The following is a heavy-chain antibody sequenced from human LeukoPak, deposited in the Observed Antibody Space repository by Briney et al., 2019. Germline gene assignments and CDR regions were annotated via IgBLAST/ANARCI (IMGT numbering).Heavy chain of an antibody. Sequence: SETLSLTCTVSGDSISSYCWSWIPQPPGKGLEWIGYIYHSGNTNSNPSLKSRVTISVDTTKNQFSLKLSSVTAADTAVYYCARSIIVVVAAGALDIWGQGTMVTVSS. CDR1: GDSISSYC. CDR2: IYHSGNT. D-gene: IGHD2-21*02. V-gene: IGHV4-59*08. J-gene: IGHJ3*02. CDR3: ARSIIVVVAAGALDI.